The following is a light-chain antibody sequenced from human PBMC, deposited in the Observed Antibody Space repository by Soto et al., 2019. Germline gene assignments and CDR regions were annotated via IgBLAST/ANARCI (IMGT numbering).Light chain of an antibody. V-gene: IGKV1-5*01. CDR1: QSISSW. CDR2: DAS. J-gene: IGKJ1*01. Sequence: DLQMTQSPSTLSASVGYRFTITCRASQSISSWLAWFQQKPGKAPKPLIYDASSLQSEVPSRFSGSGSGTEFTLTISSLQPDDFTTYYCQQYNSYPWTFGQGTTVDIK. CDR3: QQYNSYPWT.